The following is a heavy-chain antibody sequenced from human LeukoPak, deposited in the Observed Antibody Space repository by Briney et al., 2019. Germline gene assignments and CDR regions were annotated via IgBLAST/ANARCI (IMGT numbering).Heavy chain of an antibody. CDR1: GFILSNHA. CDR2: SSGSGRTI. J-gene: IGHJ4*02. D-gene: IGHD3-22*01. CDR3: TKTVRVKRYIDY. Sequence: GGSMRLSCAASGFILSNHAMSWVRQAPGKGLQWIAVSSGSGRTIEYEDSVKGRFTISRDNSKNTLSLQMNSLRVEDTAIYYCTKTVRVKRYIDYWGQGPVVTVSS. V-gene: IGHV3-23*01.